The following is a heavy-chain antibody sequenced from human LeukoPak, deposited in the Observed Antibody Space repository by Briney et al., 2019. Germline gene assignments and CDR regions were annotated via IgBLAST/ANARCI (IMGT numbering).Heavy chain of an antibody. V-gene: IGHV3-33*03. CDR3: AKEGIVGVTRHLDC. CDR2: VWYDGSTK. J-gene: IGHJ4*02. Sequence: GGSLRLSCAASGFTLSTYALHWVRQAPGKGLQWVTVVWYDGSTKYYADSVKGRFTISRDDSKKTLYLQMNSLRAEDTAVYYCAKEGIVGVTRHLDCWGQGTLVTVSS. D-gene: IGHD1-26*01. CDR1: GFTLSTYA.